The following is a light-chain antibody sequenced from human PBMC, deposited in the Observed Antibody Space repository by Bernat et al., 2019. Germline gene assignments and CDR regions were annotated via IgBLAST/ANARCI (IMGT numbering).Light chain of an antibody. CDR1: HDISNY. J-gene: IGKJ5*01. V-gene: IGKV1-33*01. CDR3: QQYDNLPIT. CDR2: DAS. Sequence: DIQMTQSPSSLSASVGDRVTITCQVSHDISNYLNWYQQKPGKAPKLLIYDASNLETGVPSRFSGSGSGTDSTFTISSLQPEDIATYYCQQYDNLPITFGQGTRLEIK.